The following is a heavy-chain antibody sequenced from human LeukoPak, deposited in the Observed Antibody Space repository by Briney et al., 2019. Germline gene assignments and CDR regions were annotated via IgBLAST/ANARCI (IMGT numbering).Heavy chain of an antibody. CDR3: ARSNDAFDI. D-gene: IGHD5/OR15-5a*01. J-gene: IGHJ3*02. Sequence: GGSLRLSCAASGFTVSSNYMNWVRQAPGKGLEWVSIIYSGGSTFYAGSVKGRFTISRDNSKNTLHLQMNSLRAEDTAVYYCARSNDAFDIWGQGTMVTVSS. CDR2: IYSGGST. V-gene: IGHV3-53*01. CDR1: GFTVSSNY.